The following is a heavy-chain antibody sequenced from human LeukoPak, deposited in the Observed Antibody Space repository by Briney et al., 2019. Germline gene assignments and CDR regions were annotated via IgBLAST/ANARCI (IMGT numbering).Heavy chain of an antibody. CDR3: ARGRRDPITMVRGVNRGNWFDP. CDR2: INHSGST. D-gene: IGHD3-10*01. V-gene: IGHV4-34*01. J-gene: IGHJ5*02. Sequence: SETLSLTCAVYGGSFSGCYWSWIHQPPGKGLEWIGEINHSGSTNYNPSLKSRVTISVDTSKNQFSLKLSSVTAADTAVYYCARGRRDPITMVRGVNRGNWFDPWGQGTLVTVSS. CDR1: GGSFSGCY.